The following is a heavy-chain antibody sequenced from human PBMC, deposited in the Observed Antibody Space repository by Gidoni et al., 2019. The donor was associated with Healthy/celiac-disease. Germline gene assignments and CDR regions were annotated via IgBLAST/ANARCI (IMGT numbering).Heavy chain of an antibody. CDR3: ARDWDQEVAFDI. V-gene: IGHV4-59*01. CDR2: IYYSGST. D-gene: IGHD1-26*01. J-gene: IGHJ3*02. Sequence: QVQLQESGPGLVKPSETLSLTCPASGGSISSYYWSWIRQPPGKGLEWIGYIYYSGSTNYNPSLKSRVTISVDTSKNQFSLKLSSVTAADTAVYYCARDWDQEVAFDIWGQGTMVTVSS. CDR1: GGSISSYY.